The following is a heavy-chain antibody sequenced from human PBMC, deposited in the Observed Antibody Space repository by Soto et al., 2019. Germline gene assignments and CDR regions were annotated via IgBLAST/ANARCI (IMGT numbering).Heavy chain of an antibody. V-gene: IGHV1-69*13. Sequence: SVKVSCKGSGGTFSSYAISWVRQAPGQGLEWMGGIIPIFGTANYAHKFQGRVTITADESTSTAYMELSSLRSEDTAVYYCATKDSSSYFDYWGQGTLVTVSS. J-gene: IGHJ4*02. CDR3: ATKDSSSYFDY. D-gene: IGHD6-6*01. CDR2: IIPIFGTA. CDR1: GGTFSSYA.